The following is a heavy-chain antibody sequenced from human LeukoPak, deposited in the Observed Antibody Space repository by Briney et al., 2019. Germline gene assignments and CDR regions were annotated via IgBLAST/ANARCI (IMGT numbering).Heavy chain of an antibody. CDR3: ARERARYCSSTSCYRLPYYFDY. V-gene: IGHV1-69*05. Sequence: SVKVSCKASGGTFSSYALSWVRRAPGQGLEWMGRIIPIFGTANYAQKFQGRVTITTDESTSTAYMELSSLRSEDTAVYYCARERARYCSSTSCYRLPYYFDYWGQGTLVTVSS. D-gene: IGHD2-2*01. CDR1: GGTFSSYA. J-gene: IGHJ4*02. CDR2: IIPIFGTA.